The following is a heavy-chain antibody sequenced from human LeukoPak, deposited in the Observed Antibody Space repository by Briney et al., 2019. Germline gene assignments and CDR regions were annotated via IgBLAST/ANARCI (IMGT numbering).Heavy chain of an antibody. V-gene: IGHV3-23*01. CDR3: AIDRDPNWFDP. Sequence: GGSLRLSCAASEFTFSSYAMSWVRQAPGKGLEWVSAISGSGGSTYYADSVKGRFTISRDNSKNTLYLQMNSLRAEDTAVYYCAIDRDPNWFDPWGQGTLVTVSS. CDR2: ISGSGGST. J-gene: IGHJ5*02. CDR1: EFTFSSYA. D-gene: IGHD3-10*01.